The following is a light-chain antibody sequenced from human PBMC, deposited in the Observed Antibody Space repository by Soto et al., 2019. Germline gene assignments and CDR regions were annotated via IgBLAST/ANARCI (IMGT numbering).Light chain of an antibody. CDR3: QQYGSSPLT. Sequence: EIVLTQSPGTLSLSPGERATLSCRASQSLSSSLLAWYQQKPGQAPRLLIYGASSKGTGIPDRFSGSGSGTDFTLTISRLEPEDFAVYYCQQYGSSPLTFGGGTKVEIK. J-gene: IGKJ4*01. V-gene: IGKV3-20*01. CDR2: GAS. CDR1: QSLSSSL.